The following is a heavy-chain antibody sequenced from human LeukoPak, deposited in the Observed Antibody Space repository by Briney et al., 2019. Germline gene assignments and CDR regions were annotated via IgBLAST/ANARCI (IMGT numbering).Heavy chain of an antibody. CDR1: GGTFSSYA. CDR3: ARALGYCSSTSCLDY. J-gene: IGHJ4*02. Sequence: SVKVSCKASGGTFSSYAISWVRQAPGQGPEWMGGIIPIFGTANYAQKFQGRVTITADESTSTAYMELSSLRSEDTAVYYCARALGYCSSTSCLDYWGQGTLVTVSS. D-gene: IGHD2-2*01. CDR2: IIPIFGTA. V-gene: IGHV1-69*01.